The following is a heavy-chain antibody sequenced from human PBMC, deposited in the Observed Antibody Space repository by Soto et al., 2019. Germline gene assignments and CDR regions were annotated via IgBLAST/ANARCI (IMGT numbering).Heavy chain of an antibody. CDR3: ATSNWFDP. J-gene: IGHJ5*02. Sequence: QLQLQESGPGLVKPSETLSLTCTVSAGSISSRGYYWGWIRQPPGKGLEWIGTIYYSGSTYYNPSHKSRVTISVDTPKNQFCLKLSSVPAADPAVYYCATSNWFDPWGQGTLVTVTS. CDR1: AGSISSRGYY. V-gene: IGHV4-39*01. CDR2: IYYSGST.